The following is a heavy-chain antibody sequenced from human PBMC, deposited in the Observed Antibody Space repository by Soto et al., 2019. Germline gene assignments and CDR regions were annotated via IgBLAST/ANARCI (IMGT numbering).Heavy chain of an antibody. V-gene: IGHV1-18*01. J-gene: IGHJ5*02. CDR1: GYTFTNYG. Sequence: QVQLVQSGAEVKKPGASVKVSCKASGYTFTNYGINWVRQAPGQGLEWMGWISAYNGNTNYAQKVQGRVTTTTDTSTNTAYMELRSLRSDDTAVYYCARGAVVYSDHICWFDPWGQGTPVTVSS. CDR3: ARGAVVYSDHICWFDP. D-gene: IGHD4-4*01. CDR2: ISAYNGNT.